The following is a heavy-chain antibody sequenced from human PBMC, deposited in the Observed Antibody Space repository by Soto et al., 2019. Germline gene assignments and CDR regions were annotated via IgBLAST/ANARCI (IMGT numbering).Heavy chain of an antibody. CDR3: ARASLSLVPRAPNYYYYGMDV. CDR2: IIPIFGTA. V-gene: IGHV1-69*01. Sequence: QVQLVQSGAEVKKPGSSVKVSCKASGGTFSSYAISWVRQAPGQGLEWMGGIIPIFGTANYAQKFQGRVTITADESTSTAYMELSSLRSEDTPVYYCARASLSLVPRAPNYYYYGMDVWGQGTTVTVSS. J-gene: IGHJ6*02. D-gene: IGHD2-8*02. CDR1: GGTFSSYA.